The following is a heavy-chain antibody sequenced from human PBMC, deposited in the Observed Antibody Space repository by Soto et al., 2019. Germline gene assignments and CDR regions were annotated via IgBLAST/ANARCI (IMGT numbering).Heavy chain of an antibody. CDR1: GFSLTTRGVG. V-gene: IGHV2-5*02. CDR2: IYWDDDK. D-gene: IGHD3-16*01. J-gene: IGHJ5*02. Sequence: QITLKESGPTLVKPTQTLTLTCTFSGFSLTTRGVGVGWIRQPPGKALECLALIYWDDDKRYSPSLQSRLSITTDTSNNQVLLTMTNVDPVDTDTYYCAHIPNYYQYDWFDPWGQGTLVSVSS. CDR3: AHIPNYYQYDWFDP.